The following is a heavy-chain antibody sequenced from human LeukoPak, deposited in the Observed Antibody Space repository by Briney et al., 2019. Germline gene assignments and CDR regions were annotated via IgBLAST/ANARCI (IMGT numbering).Heavy chain of an antibody. D-gene: IGHD2-2*01. CDR2: INPNSGDT. CDR3: ARDYCSSTSCLFDY. Sequence: VRQAPGXXXXWMGRINPNSGDTNYAQKFQGRVTMTRDTSISTAYVELSRLRSDDTAVDYCARDYCSSTSCLFDYWGQGTLVTVSS. V-gene: IGHV1-2*06. J-gene: IGHJ4*02.